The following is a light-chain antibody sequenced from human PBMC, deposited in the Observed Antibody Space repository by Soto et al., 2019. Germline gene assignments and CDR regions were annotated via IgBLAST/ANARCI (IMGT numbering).Light chain of an antibody. CDR2: EVV. CDR1: KNDIGVYDF. CDR3: KSYAGSNTYV. V-gene: IGLV2-8*01. J-gene: IGLJ1*01. Sequence: QSALAQPPSASGSPGQSVTISCTGTKNDIGVYDFVSWYQHHPGKAPRLIIYEVVQRPSGVPDRFSGSKSGNTASLTVSGLQAADEADYFCKSYAGSNTYVFGSGTKVNV.